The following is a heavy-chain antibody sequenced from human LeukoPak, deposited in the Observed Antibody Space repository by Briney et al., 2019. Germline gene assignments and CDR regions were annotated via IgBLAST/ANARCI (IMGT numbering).Heavy chain of an antibody. CDR3: ARDAYYDSSGSLDY. D-gene: IGHD3-22*01. CDR1: GFSFSSYG. V-gene: IGHV3-30*03. J-gene: IGHJ4*02. Sequence: GGSLRLSCAASGFSFSSYGMNWVRQAPGKGLEWVAVISYDGSNKYYADSVKGRLTISRDNSKNTLYLQMNSLRAEDTAVYYCARDAYYDSSGSLDYWGQGTLVTVSS. CDR2: ISYDGSNK.